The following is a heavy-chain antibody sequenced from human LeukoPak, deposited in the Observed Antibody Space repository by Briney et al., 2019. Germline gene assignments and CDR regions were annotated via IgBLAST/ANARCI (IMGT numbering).Heavy chain of an antibody. V-gene: IGHV4-39*07. Sequence: PSETLSLTCTVSGGSISSSSYFWGWIRQPPGKGLEWIGSIYYSGSTYYNPSLKSRVTISVDTSKNQFSLKLSSVTAADTAVYYCARSITMSGGYPFDIWGQGTMVTVSS. J-gene: IGHJ3*02. CDR2: IYYSGST. D-gene: IGHD3-10*02. CDR1: GGSISSSSYF. CDR3: ARSITMSGGYPFDI.